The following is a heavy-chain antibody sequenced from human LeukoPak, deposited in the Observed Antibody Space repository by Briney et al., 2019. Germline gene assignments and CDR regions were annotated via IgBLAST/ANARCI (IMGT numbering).Heavy chain of an antibody. CDR3: ARDRSYGSDDAFDI. V-gene: IGHV1-18*01. CDR2: ISAQHGQT. Sequence: ASVKVSCKTSGYSENFYGITWVRQVAGQGLEWMGWISAQHGQTEYAPNSQDRVTMTTDTYTNTAYMELRSLRSDDTAVYYCARDRSYGSDDAFDIWGQGTMVTVSS. CDR1: GYSENFYG. D-gene: IGHD3-10*01. J-gene: IGHJ3*02.